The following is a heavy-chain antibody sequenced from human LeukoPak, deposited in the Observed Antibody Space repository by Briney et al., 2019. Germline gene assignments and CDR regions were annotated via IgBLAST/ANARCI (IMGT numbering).Heavy chain of an antibody. J-gene: IGHJ4*02. CDR2: ISGSGGAT. CDR1: GFTFSSFS. CDR3: AKDGYCSSTSCYPAPY. D-gene: IGHD2-2*01. Sequence: GGSLRLSCAVSGFTFSSFSMIWVRQAPGKGLEWVSAISGSGGATYYADSVKGRFTISRDNSKNTLYLQMNSLRAEDTAVYYCAKDGYCSSTSCYPAPYWGQGTLVTVSS. V-gene: IGHV3-23*01.